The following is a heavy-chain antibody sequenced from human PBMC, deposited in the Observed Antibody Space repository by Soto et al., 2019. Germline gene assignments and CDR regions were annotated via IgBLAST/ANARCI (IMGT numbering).Heavy chain of an antibody. CDR2: IHNTGNI. CDR3: ARLYKGNDIMYH. Sequence: SETLSLTCSVSGSSINSNLYHWGWIRHSPGKGLEWIGSIHNTGNIFYNPSLKSRVTLSIDTSQSHFSLHPSSVTAADTAVYFCARLYKGNDIMYHWGPGTLVT. CDR1: GSSINSNLYH. J-gene: IGHJ5*02. V-gene: IGHV4-39*02. D-gene: IGHD1-20*01.